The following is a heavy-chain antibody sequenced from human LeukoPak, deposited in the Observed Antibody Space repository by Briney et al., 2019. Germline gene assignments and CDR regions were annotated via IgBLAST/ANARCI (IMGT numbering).Heavy chain of an antibody. D-gene: IGHD5-24*01. J-gene: IGHJ4*02. Sequence: GGSLRLSCAASGFTFSSYGMHWVRQAPGKGLEWVAVIWYDGSNKYYADSVKGRFTISRDNSKNTLYLQMNSLRAEDTAVYYCARERRWLQSLDYWGQGTLVTVSS. CDR1: GFTFSSYG. V-gene: IGHV3-33*01. CDR2: IWYDGSNK. CDR3: ARERRWLQSLDY.